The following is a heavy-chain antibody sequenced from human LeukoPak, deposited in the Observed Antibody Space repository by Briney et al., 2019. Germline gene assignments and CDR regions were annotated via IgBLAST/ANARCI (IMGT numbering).Heavy chain of an antibody. CDR1: GGSISSYY. V-gene: IGHV4-4*07. Sequence: SETLSLTCTVSGGSISSYYWSWIRQPAGKGLEWIGRIYTSGSTNYNPSLKSRVTMSVDTSKNQFSLKLSSVTAADTAVYYCARDITMIRGPITRLTNWFDPWGQGTLVTVSS. CDR2: IYTSGST. D-gene: IGHD3-10*01. J-gene: IGHJ5*02. CDR3: ARDITMIRGPITRLTNWFDP.